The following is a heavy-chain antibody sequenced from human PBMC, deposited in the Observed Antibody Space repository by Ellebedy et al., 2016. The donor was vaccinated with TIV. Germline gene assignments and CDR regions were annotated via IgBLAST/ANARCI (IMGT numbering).Heavy chain of an antibody. CDR3: ARDNEGVSSGYSYYYYGMDV. CDR1: GFTFNNYG. V-gene: IGHV3-33*08. Sequence: GESLKISCTASGFTFNNYGMNWVRQAPGKGLEWVAVIWYDGSRKYYADSVKGRFTISRDNSKNTLDLEMDSLRVEDTAVYYCARDNEGVSSGYSYYYYGMDVWGQGTTVIVSS. CDR2: IWYDGSRK. J-gene: IGHJ6*02. D-gene: IGHD3-22*01.